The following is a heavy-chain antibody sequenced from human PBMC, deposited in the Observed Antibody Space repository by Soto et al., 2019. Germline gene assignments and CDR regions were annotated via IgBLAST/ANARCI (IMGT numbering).Heavy chain of an antibody. CDR3: ARDRAAAGGYYYYYYMDV. CDR1: GFTFSSYS. Sequence: EVQLVESGGGLVQPGGSLRLSCAASGFTFSSYSMNWVRQAPGKGLEWVSYISSSSSTIYYADSVKGRFTISRDNAKNSLYLQMNSLRAEDTAVYYCARDRAAAGGYYYYYYMDVWGKGTTVTVSS. J-gene: IGHJ6*03. V-gene: IGHV3-48*01. D-gene: IGHD6-13*01. CDR2: ISSSSSTI.